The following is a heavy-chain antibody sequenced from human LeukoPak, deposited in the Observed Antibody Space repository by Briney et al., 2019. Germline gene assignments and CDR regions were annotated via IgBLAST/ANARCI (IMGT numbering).Heavy chain of an antibody. CDR3: VRGGTYYLPY. V-gene: IGHV4-4*02. CDR2: ILHTGPT. D-gene: IGHD1-26*01. J-gene: IGHJ4*02. CDR1: GVSLTDNW. Sequence: SETLSPTRGVFGVSLTDNWWGRVPQPPGEGLEWIGEILHTGPTNFNPSLKSRVTISMDKSKNQVSLRLNSVTAADTATYYCVRGGTYYLPYWGQGILVTVSS.